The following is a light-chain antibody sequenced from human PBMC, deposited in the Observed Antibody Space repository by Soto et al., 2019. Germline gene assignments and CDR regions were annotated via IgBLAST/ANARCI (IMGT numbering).Light chain of an antibody. J-gene: IGKJ1*01. Sequence: DIQMTQSPSTLSGSVGDRVTITCRASQSISSWLAWYQQKPGKAPKLLIYKASSLDSGVPSRFSGSGYGTEFTLTISSLQPDDFATYYCQQYKIYSQTFGQGTKVDIK. CDR3: QQYKIYSQT. CDR2: KAS. CDR1: QSISSW. V-gene: IGKV1-5*03.